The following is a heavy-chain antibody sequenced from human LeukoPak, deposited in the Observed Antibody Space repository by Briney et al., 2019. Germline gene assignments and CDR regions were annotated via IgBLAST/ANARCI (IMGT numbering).Heavy chain of an antibody. J-gene: IGHJ4*02. V-gene: IGHV3-21*01. CDR1: GFTFSSYS. Sequence: GGSLRLSCAASGFTFSSYSMNWVRQAPGKGLEWVSSISSSSSYIYYADSVKGRFTISRDNAKNSLYLQMNSLRAEDTAVYYCARAPVIAVAGTLVFAYYFDYWGQGTLVTVSS. D-gene: IGHD6-19*01. CDR3: ARAPVIAVAGTLVFAYYFDY. CDR2: ISSSSSYI.